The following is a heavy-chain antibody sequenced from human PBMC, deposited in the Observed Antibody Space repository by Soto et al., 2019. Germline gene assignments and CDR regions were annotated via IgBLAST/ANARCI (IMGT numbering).Heavy chain of an antibody. J-gene: IGHJ4*02. V-gene: IGHV1-8*01. Sequence: ASVKVSRKSSGYTFTSYDINWVRPATGQGLEWMGWMNPSGGSTSYAQKFQGRVTMTRDTSTSTVYMELSSLRSEDTAVYYCARDGDIVLMVYAIRGPKYFDYWGQGTLVTVSS. D-gene: IGHD2-8*01. CDR1: GYTFTSYD. CDR2: MNPSGGST. CDR3: ARDGDIVLMVYAIRGPKYFDY.